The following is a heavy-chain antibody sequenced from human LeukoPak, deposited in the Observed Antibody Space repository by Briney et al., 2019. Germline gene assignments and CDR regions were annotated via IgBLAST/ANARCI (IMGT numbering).Heavy chain of an antibody. D-gene: IGHD3-22*01. CDR3: ARSSGGDY. CDR2: ISSSSTTI. V-gene: IGHV3-48*02. Sequence: GGSPRLSCAASGFTFSAFSMSWGRQAPGMGLEWLSYISSSSTTIPLAEDVKGRFTISRDNAKNSLYLQMNSRRDEDTAVYYCARSSGGDYWGQGGQVTVSS. J-gene: IGHJ4*02. CDR1: GFTFSAFS.